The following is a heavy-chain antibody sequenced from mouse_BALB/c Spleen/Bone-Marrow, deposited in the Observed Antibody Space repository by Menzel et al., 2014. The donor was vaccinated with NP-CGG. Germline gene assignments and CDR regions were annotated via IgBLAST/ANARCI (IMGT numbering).Heavy chain of an antibody. CDR1: GFTFSDYA. CDR2: ISDGGNYT. V-gene: IGHV5-9-4*01. J-gene: IGHJ2*01. Sequence: EVQGVESGGALVKPGGSLKLSCAASGFTFSDYAMSWVRQSPEKRLEWVAEISDGGNYTYYPDTVTGRFTISRDNAKNTLYLEMSSLRSEDTAMYYCSRNNNYSFDFWGQGTTLTVSS. CDR3: SRNNNYSFDF. D-gene: IGHD2-5*01.